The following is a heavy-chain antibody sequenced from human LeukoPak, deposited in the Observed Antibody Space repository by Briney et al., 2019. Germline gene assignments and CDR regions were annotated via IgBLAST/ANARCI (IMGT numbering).Heavy chain of an antibody. CDR1: GGSISSYY. CDR2: IYYSGST. D-gene: IGHD1-26*01. V-gene: IGHV4-59*01. J-gene: IGHJ4*02. CDR3: ARGVGATTAYYFDY. Sequence: PSETLSLTCTVSGGSISSYYWSWIRQPPGKGLEWIGYIYYSGSTNYNPSLKSRVTISVDTSKNQFSLKLSSVTAADTAVYYCARGVGATTAYYFDYWGQGTLVTVSS.